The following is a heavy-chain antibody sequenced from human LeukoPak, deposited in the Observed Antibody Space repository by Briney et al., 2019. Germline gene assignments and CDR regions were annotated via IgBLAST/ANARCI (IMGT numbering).Heavy chain of an antibody. CDR3: ARGDPIYSDYSGGPPYYYYYMDV. Sequence: GGSLRLSCAASGFTFSSYSMNWVRQAPGKGLEWVSSISSNSSYIYYADSVKGRFTISRDNAKNTLYLQMSSLRAEDTAVYYCARGDPIYSDYSGGPPYYYYYMDVWGKGTTVTVSS. V-gene: IGHV3-21*01. CDR2: ISSNSSYI. D-gene: IGHD4-11*01. J-gene: IGHJ6*03. CDR1: GFTFSSYS.